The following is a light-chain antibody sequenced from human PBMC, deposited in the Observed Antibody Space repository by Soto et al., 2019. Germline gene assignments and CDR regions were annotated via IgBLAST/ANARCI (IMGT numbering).Light chain of an antibody. CDR3: MQTLHTPPWT. CDR1: QDLLHSNGYNY. V-gene: IGKV2-28*01. J-gene: IGKJ1*01. Sequence: DIVMTQSPLSLPVTPGEPASISCRSSQDLLHSNGYNYLDWYLQKPGQAPQLLIYLGSHRASGVPDRFSGSGSCTDFTLKISRVEAKDVRVYYGMQTLHTPPWTVGQGTRVEIK. CDR2: LGS.